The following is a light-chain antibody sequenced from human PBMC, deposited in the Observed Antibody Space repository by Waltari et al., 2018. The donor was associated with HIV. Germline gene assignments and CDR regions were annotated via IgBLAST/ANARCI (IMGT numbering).Light chain of an antibody. Sequence: EIVLTQSPGTVSLSPGERVALSCRASQIVTIGYLAWYQQKPGQPPSLLIHGTSGRATGIPDRFSGSGSGTDFTLTISRLEPEDVAVYYCQQYGSLPYTFGQGTKLEIK. CDR1: QIVTIGY. J-gene: IGKJ2*01. V-gene: IGKV3-20*01. CDR2: GTS. CDR3: QQYGSLPYT.